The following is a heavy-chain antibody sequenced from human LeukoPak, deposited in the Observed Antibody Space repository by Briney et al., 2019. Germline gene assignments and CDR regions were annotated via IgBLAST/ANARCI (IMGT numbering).Heavy chain of an antibody. CDR2: IYYSGST. V-gene: IGHV4-59*01. D-gene: IGHD6-25*01. J-gene: IGHJ6*03. CDR1: GGSISSYY. CDR3: ARSGYYYYMDV. Sequence: SETLSLTCTVSGGSISSYYWSWIRQPPGKGLEWIGYIYYSGSTNYNPSLKSRVTISVDTSKNQFSLKLSSVTAADTAVYYCARSGYYYYMDVWGKGTTVTVSS.